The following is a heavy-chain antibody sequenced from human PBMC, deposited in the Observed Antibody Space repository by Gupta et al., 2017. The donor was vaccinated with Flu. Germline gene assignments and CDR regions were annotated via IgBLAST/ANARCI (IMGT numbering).Heavy chain of an antibody. D-gene: IGHD2-2*02. J-gene: IGHJ4*02. CDR3: ARDDRYCSSTSCYTPDY. V-gene: IGHV1-46*01. CDR2: INPSGGST. CDR1: GYTFTSSY. Sequence: QVQLVQSGAEVKKPGASVKVSCKASGYTFTSSYMHWVRQAPGQGLEWMGIINPSGGSTSYAQKFQGRVTMTRDTSTSTVYMELSSLRSEDTAVYYCARDDRYCSSTSCYTPDYWGQGTLVTVSS.